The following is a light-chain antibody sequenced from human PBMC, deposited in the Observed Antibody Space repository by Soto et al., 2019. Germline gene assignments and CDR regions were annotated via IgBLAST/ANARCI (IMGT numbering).Light chain of an antibody. J-gene: IGLJ1*01. CDR1: SGDVGGYNY. V-gene: IGLV2-14*01. Sequence: QSVLTQPASVSGSPGQSITISCTGTSGDVGGYNYVSWYQQHPGKAPKLMIYEVSRRPSGVSNRFSGSKSANTASLTISGLQAEDEADYYCSSYTSSSTYVFGTGTKVTVL. CDR2: EVS. CDR3: SSYTSSSTYV.